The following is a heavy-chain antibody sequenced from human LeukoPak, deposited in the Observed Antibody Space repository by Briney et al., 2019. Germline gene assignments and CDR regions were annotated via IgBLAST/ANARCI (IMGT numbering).Heavy chain of an antibody. V-gene: IGHV3-23*01. D-gene: IGHD2-15*01. CDR2: ISGSGGST. CDR1: GFSFSSYA. J-gene: IGHJ4*02. Sequence: GGSLRLSRVASGFSFSSYAMSWVRQAPGKGLEWVSGISGSGGSTYYADSVKGRFTISRDNAKNTLYLQMNSLRAEDTAAYYCAKLVVVDYWGQGTLVTVSS. CDR3: AKLVVVDY.